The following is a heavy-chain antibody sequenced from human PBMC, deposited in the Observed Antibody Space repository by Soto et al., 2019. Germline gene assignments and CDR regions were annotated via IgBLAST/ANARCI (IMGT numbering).Heavy chain of an antibody. CDR2: IKQDGSEK. V-gene: IGHV3-7*01. CDR3: ARSDSGSYYDY. D-gene: IGHD1-26*01. Sequence: GESLKISCAASGFTFSSYWMSWVRQAPGKGLEWVANIKQDGSEKYYVDSVKGRFTISRDNAKNSLYLQMNSLRAEDTAVYYCARSDSGSYYDYWGQGTLVTVSS. J-gene: IGHJ4*02. CDR1: GFTFSSYW.